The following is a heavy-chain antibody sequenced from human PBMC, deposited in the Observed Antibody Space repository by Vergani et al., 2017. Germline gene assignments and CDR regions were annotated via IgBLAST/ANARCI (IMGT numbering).Heavy chain of an antibody. CDR2: IQFDGSNQ. V-gene: IGHV3-30*18. CDR3: AKHFRGWGMDY. Sequence: QVQLAESGGGVVQPGRSLRLSCAASGFTFSSYGMHWVRQAPGKGLECVAFIQFDGSNQYYADSVKGRFTLSRDFSKNTLYLQMNSLRTGDTATYYCAKHFRGWGMDYWGQGTQVIVSS. J-gene: IGHJ4*02. D-gene: IGHD3-16*01. CDR1: GFTFSSYG.